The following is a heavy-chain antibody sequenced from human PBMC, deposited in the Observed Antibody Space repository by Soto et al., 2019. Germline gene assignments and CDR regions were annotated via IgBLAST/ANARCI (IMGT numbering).Heavy chain of an antibody. Sequence: SVKVSCKASGGTVSSYAIRWVRQAPVKGLEWMGVFIPIFVSAHYAPKFQGRITITADESTSTAYMELSGLTSEDTAIYYCARDVSSDTTGFRGYDLWGQGTQVT. J-gene: IGHJ4*02. CDR3: ARDVSSDTTGFRGYDL. CDR2: FIPIFVSA. V-gene: IGHV1-69*13. D-gene: IGHD3-10*01. CDR1: GGTVSSYA.